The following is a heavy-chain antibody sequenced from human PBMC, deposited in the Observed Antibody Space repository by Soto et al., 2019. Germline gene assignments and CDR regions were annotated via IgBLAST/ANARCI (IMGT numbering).Heavy chain of an antibody. CDR1: GFTFSTYA. CDR2: IDNSGGIT. J-gene: IGHJ4*02. CDR3: AKGGYNYGFLFDC. V-gene: IGHV3-23*05. Sequence: XXSLRPSFAASGFTFSTYAMRWVLQAPGKGLEWVSTIDNSGGITYYADSVKGRFTISRDNSKNTLYLQMNSLRAEDTAVYYCAKGGYNYGFLFDCWGQGTLVTVSS. D-gene: IGHD5-18*01.